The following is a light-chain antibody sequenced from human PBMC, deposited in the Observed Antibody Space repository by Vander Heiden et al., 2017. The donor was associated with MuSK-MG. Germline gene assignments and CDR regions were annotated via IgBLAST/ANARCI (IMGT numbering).Light chain of an antibody. J-gene: IGKJ1*01. CDR2: DAS. Sequence: IQMTQSHSTLSASVGGRVTNTCRASQIISSWLAWYQQKPGKAPKLLIYDASSLESGVPSRFSGSGAGTEFTLTISSLQPDDFATYYCQQYNSYSGTFGQGTKVEIK. V-gene: IGKV1-5*01. CDR3: QQYNSYSGT. CDR1: QIISSW.